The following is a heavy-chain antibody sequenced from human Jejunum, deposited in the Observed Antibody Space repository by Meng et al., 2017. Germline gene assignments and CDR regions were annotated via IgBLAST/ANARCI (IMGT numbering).Heavy chain of an antibody. CDR2: IFYLGST. Sequence: SETLSLTCTVSGDSFRATDAYWSWIRQPPGKGLEWIVYIFYLGSTNYNASLKSGVTMSLDASKNQFSLKLNSVTAAETAMYYCVRDLGRSGRRNEGVRFDPWGQGILVTVSS. D-gene: IGHD1-1*01. V-gene: IGHV4-61*08. CDR1: GDSFRATDAY. CDR3: VRDLGRSGRRNEGVRFDP. J-gene: IGHJ5*02.